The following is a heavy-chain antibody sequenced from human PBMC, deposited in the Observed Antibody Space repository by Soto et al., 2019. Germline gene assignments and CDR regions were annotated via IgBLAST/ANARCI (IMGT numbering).Heavy chain of an antibody. D-gene: IGHD5-18*01. Sequence: GESLKISCKGSGYTFTRYWIVWVRQMPGKGLEWMGTIYAGDSGTKYSPSFQGQVTISADKSITTAYLLWSSLKASDTAIYYCARLDTFVAPARYGLGVWGPGTTVTVSS. J-gene: IGHJ6*02. CDR1: GYTFTRYW. CDR3: ARLDTFVAPARYGLGV. V-gene: IGHV5-51*01. CDR2: IYAGDSGT.